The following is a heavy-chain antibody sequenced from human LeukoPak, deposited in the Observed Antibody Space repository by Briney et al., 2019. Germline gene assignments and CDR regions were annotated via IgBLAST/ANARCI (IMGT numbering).Heavy chain of an antibody. V-gene: IGHV1-2*02. D-gene: IGHD2-15*01. Sequence: ASVKVSCKASGYTFTGYYMHWVRQAPGQGLEWMGWINPNSGGTNYAQKFQGRVTMTRDTSISTAYMELSRLRSDDTAVYYCASADIVVSHGEGAFDIWGQGTMVTVSS. CDR2: INPNSGGT. CDR1: GYTFTGYY. J-gene: IGHJ3*02. CDR3: ASADIVVSHGEGAFDI.